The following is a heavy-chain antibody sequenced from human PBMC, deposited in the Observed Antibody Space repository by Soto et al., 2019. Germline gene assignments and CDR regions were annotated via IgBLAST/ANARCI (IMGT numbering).Heavy chain of an antibody. CDR2: IYYSGST. D-gene: IGHD3-10*01. V-gene: IGHV4-31*03. Sequence: TLSRTCTVSVGSISSGGYYWSWIRQHPGKGLEWIGYIYYSGSTYYNPSLKSRVTISVDTSKNQFSLKLSSVTAADTAVYYCARVPLWFGEFLFDYWGQGTLVTVSS. CDR3: ARVPLWFGEFLFDY. J-gene: IGHJ4*02. CDR1: VGSISSGGYY.